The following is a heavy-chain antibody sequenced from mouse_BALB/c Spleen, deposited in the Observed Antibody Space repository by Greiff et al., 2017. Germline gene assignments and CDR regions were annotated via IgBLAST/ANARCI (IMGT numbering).Heavy chain of an antibody. CDR2: ISCYNGAT. CDR1: GYSFTGYY. Sequence: LVKTGASVKISCKASGYSFTGYYMHWVKQSHGKSLEWIGYISCYNGATSYNQKFKGKATFTVDTSSSTAYMQFNSLTSEDSAVYYSAESSVLRLDYYAMDYWGQGTSVTVSS. J-gene: IGHJ4*01. CDR3: AESSVLRLDYYAMDY. D-gene: IGHD1-2*01. V-gene: IGHV1S34*01.